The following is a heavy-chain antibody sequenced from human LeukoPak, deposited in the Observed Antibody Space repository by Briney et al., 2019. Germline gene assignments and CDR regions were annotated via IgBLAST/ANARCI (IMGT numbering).Heavy chain of an antibody. Sequence: ASVKVSCKASGYTFTGYYMHWVRQAPGQGLEWMGRINPNSGGTNYAQKFQGRVTMTRDTSISTAYMEQSRLRSDDTAVYYSARDQRRILYGIYYYDGMDVWGQGTTVTVSS. CDR1: GYTFTGYY. D-gene: IGHD2-8*01. J-gene: IGHJ6*02. CDR3: ARDQRRILYGIYYYDGMDV. CDR2: INPNSGGT. V-gene: IGHV1-2*06.